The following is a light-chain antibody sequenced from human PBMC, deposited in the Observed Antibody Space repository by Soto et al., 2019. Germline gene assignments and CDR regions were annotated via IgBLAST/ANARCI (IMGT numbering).Light chain of an antibody. J-gene: IGKJ1*01. V-gene: IGKV3-20*01. Sequence: EVVLTRSPGTLSLSPGERATLSCRASQNVSSSFLAWYQQKPGQAPRLLIYGASSRATGIPDRFSGSGSGTDFTLTISRLEPEDFAMYYCQQYGSSPPTTFGQGTKVEIK. CDR2: GAS. CDR3: QQYGSSPPTT. CDR1: QNVSSSF.